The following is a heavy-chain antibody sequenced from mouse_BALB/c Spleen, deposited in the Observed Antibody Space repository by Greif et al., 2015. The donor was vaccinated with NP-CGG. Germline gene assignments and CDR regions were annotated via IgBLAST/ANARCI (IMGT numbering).Heavy chain of an antibody. J-gene: IGHJ2*01. V-gene: IGHV14-3*02. CDR3: ASLYGSSRDY. D-gene: IGHD1-1*01. CDR1: GFNIKDTY. CDR2: IDPANGNT. Sequence: VQLQQPGAELVKPGASVKLSCTASGFNIKDTYMHWVKQRPEQGLEWIGRIDPANGNTKYDPKFQGKATITADTSSNTASLQLSSLTSEDTAVYYRASLYGSSRDYWGQGTTLTVSS.